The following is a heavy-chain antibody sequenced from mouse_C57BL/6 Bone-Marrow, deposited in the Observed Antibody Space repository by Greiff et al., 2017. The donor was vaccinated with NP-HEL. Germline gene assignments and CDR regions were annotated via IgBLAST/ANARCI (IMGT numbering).Heavy chain of an antibody. V-gene: IGHV1-9*01. CDR1: GYKFTGYW. CDR2: ILPGSGST. J-gene: IGHJ2*01. Sequence: QVQLQQSGAELLKPGASVQLSCKATGYKFTGYWIEWVKQRPGHGLEWIGEILPGSGSTNYNEKFKGKATFTADTASNTAYMQLSSLTTEDSAIYYCARWLLPYYFDYWGQGTTLSVSS. CDR3: ARWLLPYYFDY. D-gene: IGHD2-3*01.